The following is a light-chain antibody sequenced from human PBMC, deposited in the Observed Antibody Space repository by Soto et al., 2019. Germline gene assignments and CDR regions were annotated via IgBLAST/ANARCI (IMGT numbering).Light chain of an antibody. CDR2: EAT. CDR1: SSDIGTYNL. J-gene: IGLJ3*02. CDR3: CSYAGGSNLV. V-gene: IGLV2-23*01. Sequence: QSALTQPASVSGSPGQSITISCTGTSSDIGTYNLVSWYQQHPGKAPKLIIYEATKRPSGVSNRFSGSKSVNTASLAISGLQTEDEADYYCCSYAGGSNLVFGGGTKLTVL.